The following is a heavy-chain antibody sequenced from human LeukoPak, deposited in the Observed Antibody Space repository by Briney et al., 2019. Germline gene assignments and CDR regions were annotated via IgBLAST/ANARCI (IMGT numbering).Heavy chain of an antibody. CDR3: ASGPWRFDY. CDR1: SGSISSGGYS. V-gene: IGHV4-30-2*01. J-gene: IGHJ4*02. CDR2: IYHSGST. Sequence: SQTLSLTCAVSSGSISSGGYSWSWIRQPPGKGLEWIGYIYHSGSTYYNPSLKSRVTISVDRSKNQFSLKLSSVTAADTAVYYCASGPWRFDYWGQGTLVTVSS. D-gene: IGHD5-12*01.